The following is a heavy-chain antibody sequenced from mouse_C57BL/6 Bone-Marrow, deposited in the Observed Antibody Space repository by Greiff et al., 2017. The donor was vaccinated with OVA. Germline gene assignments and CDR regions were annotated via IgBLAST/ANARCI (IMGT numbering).Heavy chain of an antibody. CDR1: GFTFSSYG. CDR3: AAGNYVDY. D-gene: IGHD1-1*02. Sequence: EVMLVESGGDLVKPGGSLKLSCAASGFTFSSYGMSWVRQTPDKRLEWVATISSGGSYTYYPDSVKGRLTISRDNAKNTLYLQMSSLKSEDTAMYYCAAGNYVDYWGQGTTLTVSS. V-gene: IGHV5-6*02. CDR2: ISSGGSYT. J-gene: IGHJ2*01.